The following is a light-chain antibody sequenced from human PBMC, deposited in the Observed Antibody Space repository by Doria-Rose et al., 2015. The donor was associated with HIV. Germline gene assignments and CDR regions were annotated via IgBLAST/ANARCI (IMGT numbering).Light chain of an antibody. J-gene: IGLJ1*01. CDR3: QSYGSRLSVYV. Sequence: QSVLTQPPSVSGAPGQRVAISCTGSSSNIGAGFDVNWYQQFPGTAPKLLIHGNTNRPSRVPDRFSGSKSGTSASLAISGLRAEDEADYYCQSYGSRLSVYVFGTGTKVTVL. CDR2: GNT. CDR1: SSNIGAGFD. V-gene: IGLV1-40*01.